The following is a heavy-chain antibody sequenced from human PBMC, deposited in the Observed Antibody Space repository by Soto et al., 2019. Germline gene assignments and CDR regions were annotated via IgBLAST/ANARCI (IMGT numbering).Heavy chain of an antibody. Sequence: PSETLSLTCGVSGYSISSGYYWGWIRQPPGKGLEWIGNIYHSGSTHYNPALKSRVTISVDTSKNQFSLKLKSVTAADTAVYYCTRRGSSGTPVDYWGQGILVTVSS. V-gene: IGHV4-38-2*01. J-gene: IGHJ4*02. CDR3: TRRGSSGTPVDY. CDR1: GYSISSGYY. CDR2: IYHSGST. D-gene: IGHD1-26*01.